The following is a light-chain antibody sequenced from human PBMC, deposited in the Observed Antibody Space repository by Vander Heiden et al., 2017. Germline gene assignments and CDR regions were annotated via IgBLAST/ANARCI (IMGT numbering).Light chain of an antibody. CDR1: QSVLYSSNNKNY. CDR2: WAS. CDR3: QQDDNTPLT. Sequence: DIVMTQSPDSLAVSLGERATINCKSSQSVLYSSNNKNYLAWYQQKPGQPPKLLIYWASTRESGVPDRFSGSGSGTDFTLTISSLQAEDVAVYYCQQDDNTPLTFGGRTKVEIK. V-gene: IGKV4-1*01. J-gene: IGKJ4*01.